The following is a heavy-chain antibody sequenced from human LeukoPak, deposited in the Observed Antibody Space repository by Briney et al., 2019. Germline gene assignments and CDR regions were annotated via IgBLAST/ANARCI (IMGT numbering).Heavy chain of an antibody. Sequence: GGSLRLSCAASGFTFSTNAMSWVRQAPGKGLEWVSAISGRTGSTYYSDSVKGRFTISRDNSKSTLYLQMDSLRAEDTAVYYCAKCGNSGCHLIDYWGQGTLVAVSS. D-gene: IGHD5-12*01. CDR3: AKCGNSGCHLIDY. V-gene: IGHV3-23*01. J-gene: IGHJ4*02. CDR1: GFTFSTNA. CDR2: ISGRTGST.